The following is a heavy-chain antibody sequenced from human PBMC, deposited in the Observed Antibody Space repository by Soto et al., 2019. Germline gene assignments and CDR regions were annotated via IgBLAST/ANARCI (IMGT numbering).Heavy chain of an antibody. CDR2: VSSDGRTK. CDR3: AKEIEVAGDLDY. J-gene: IGHJ4*01. V-gene: IGHV3-30*18. Sequence: GGSLRVSCVASGFAFSRYGIHWVRQAPGKGLEWVGVVSSDGRTKYYADSVKGRFTISRDNFKNTLYLQMGSLRPEDTAVYYCAKEIEVAGDLDYWGHGTLVTVSS. CDR1: GFAFSRYG. D-gene: IGHD6-19*01.